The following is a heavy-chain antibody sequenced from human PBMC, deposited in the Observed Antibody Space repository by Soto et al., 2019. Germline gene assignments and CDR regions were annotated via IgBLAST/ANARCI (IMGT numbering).Heavy chain of an antibody. CDR3: AKDLLDIAVAGSPFDY. CDR2: ISYDGSNK. Sequence: GGSLRLSCAASGFTFSSYGMHWVRQAPGKGLEWVAVISYDGSNKYYADSVKGRFTISRDNSKNTLYLQMNSLRAEDTAVYYCAKDLLDIAVAGSPFDYWGQGTLVTVSS. J-gene: IGHJ4*02. V-gene: IGHV3-30*18. D-gene: IGHD6-19*01. CDR1: GFTFSSYG.